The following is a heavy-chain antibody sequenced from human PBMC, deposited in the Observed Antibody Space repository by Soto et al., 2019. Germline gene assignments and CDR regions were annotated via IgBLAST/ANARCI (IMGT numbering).Heavy chain of an antibody. V-gene: IGHV1-69*01. CDR2: IIPIAGIA. CDR1: GGTFSRHG. D-gene: IGHD1-26*01. Sequence: QVHLVQSGAEVKKPGSSVKVSCKASGGTFSRHGINWVRQAPGQGLEWMGGIIPIAGIAHYAQKFQGRVTITADESTSTVYMELSSLRSEDTAVYFFARDRGTGSYHYFDYWGQGTLVTVSS. J-gene: IGHJ4*02. CDR3: ARDRGTGSYHYFDY.